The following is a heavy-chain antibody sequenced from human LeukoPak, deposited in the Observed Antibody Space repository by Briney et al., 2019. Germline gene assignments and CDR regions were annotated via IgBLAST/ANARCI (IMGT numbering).Heavy chain of an antibody. V-gene: IGHV3-23*01. CDR3: AKDSGSYFSWYFDL. J-gene: IGHJ2*01. Sequence: PGGSLRLSCAASGFTFSSYSMNWARQAPGKGLEWVSAISGSGGSTYYADSVKGRFTISRDNSKNTLYLQMNSLRAEDTAVYYCAKDSGSYFSWYFDLWGRGTLVTVSS. CDR1: GFTFSSYS. CDR2: ISGSGGST. D-gene: IGHD1-26*01.